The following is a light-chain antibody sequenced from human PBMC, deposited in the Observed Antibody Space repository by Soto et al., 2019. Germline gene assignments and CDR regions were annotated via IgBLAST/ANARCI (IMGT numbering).Light chain of an antibody. CDR2: DVS. CDR1: SSDVGGYNY. CDR3: SSYTSSSTLV. V-gene: IGLV2-14*01. Sequence: QSALTQPASVSGSPGQSITISCTGTSSDVGGYNYVSWYQQHPGKAPKLMIYDVSNRPSGVSNRFSGSKSGNTASLTISGLQGEDGADYYCSSYTSSSTLVFGTGTKLTVL. J-gene: IGLJ1*01.